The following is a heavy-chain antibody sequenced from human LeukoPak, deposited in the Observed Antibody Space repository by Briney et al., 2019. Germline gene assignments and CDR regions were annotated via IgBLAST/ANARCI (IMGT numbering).Heavy chain of an antibody. Sequence: SETLSLTCTVSGGSISGYYWSWIRQPPGKGLEWIGYTYYSGSTNYNPSLKSRVTISVDTSKNQFSLKLSSVTAADTAVYYCAEGPYGDYGFWYWGQGTLVTVSS. CDR2: TYYSGST. J-gene: IGHJ4*02. CDR1: GGSISGYY. V-gene: IGHV4-59*01. D-gene: IGHD4-17*01. CDR3: AEGPYGDYGFWY.